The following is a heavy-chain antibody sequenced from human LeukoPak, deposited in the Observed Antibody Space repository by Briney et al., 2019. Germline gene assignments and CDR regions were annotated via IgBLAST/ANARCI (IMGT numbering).Heavy chain of an antibody. CDR3: ARDGAAAGTWYYYYYMDV. V-gene: IGHV4-38-2*02. CDR2: IYHSGST. CDR1: GYSISSGYY. D-gene: IGHD6-13*01. Sequence: PSETLSLTCTVSGYSISSGYYWGWIRQPPGKGLEWIGSIYHSGSTYYNPSLKSRVTISVDTSKNQFSLKLSSVTAADTAVYYCARDGAAAGTWYYYYYMDVWGKGTTVTVSS. J-gene: IGHJ6*03.